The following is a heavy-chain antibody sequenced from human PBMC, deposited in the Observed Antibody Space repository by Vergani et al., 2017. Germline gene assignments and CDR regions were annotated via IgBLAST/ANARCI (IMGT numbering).Heavy chain of an antibody. V-gene: IGHV3-30*02. J-gene: IGHJ4*02. Sequence: QVQLVESGGGVVQPGESLRLSCAASGFPFSTYGMHWVRQAPGKGLEWWAFIQKDGIDKFYADSVWGRFTISRDISKITLDLEMNSLRAENTAVYYWAKDALRGSGMDFWGQGTLVTVSS. CDR1: GFPFSTYG. CDR2: IQKDGIDK. D-gene: IGHD3-10*01. CDR3: AKDALRGSGMDF.